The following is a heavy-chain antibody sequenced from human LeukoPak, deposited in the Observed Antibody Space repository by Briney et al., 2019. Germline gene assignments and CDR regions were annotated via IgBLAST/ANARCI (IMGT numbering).Heavy chain of an antibody. CDR2: INAGNGNT. J-gene: IGHJ6*03. D-gene: IGHD3-10*01. Sequence: ASVKVSCKASGYTFTIYAMHWVRQAPGQRLEWMGWINAGNGNTKYSQEFQGRVTITRDTSASTAYMELSSLRSEDMAVYYCARGSGYYYYYMDVWGKGTTVTVSS. CDR1: GYTFTIYA. CDR3: ARGSGYYYYYMDV. V-gene: IGHV1-3*03.